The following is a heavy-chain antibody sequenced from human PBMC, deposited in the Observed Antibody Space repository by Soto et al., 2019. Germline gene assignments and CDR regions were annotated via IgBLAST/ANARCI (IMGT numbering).Heavy chain of an antibody. V-gene: IGHV4-34*01. CDR3: ARGLKAAAGYYYYYGMDV. CDR2: INHSGST. CDR1: GGFLSESY. J-gene: IGHJ6*02. D-gene: IGHD6-13*01. Sequence: SETLSLTFAVYGGFLSESYWTWIRQPPGKGLEWIGEINHSGSTNYNPSLKSRFTISVDTSKNQFSLKLSSVTAADTAAYYCARGLKAAAGYYYYYGMDVWRQGTTVTVS.